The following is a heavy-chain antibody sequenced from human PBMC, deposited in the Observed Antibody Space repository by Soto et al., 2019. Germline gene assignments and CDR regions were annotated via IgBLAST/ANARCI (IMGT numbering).Heavy chain of an antibody. V-gene: IGHV1-69*01. CDR1: GGTFSSYA. J-gene: IGHJ6*02. Sequence: QVQLVQSGAEVTKPGSSVKVSCKASGGTFSSYAISWVRQAPGQGLEWMGGIIPISGTANYAQKFQGRVTITADESTSTAYMELSSLRSVDTAVYYCARSQGSSTSLEIYYYYYYGMDVWGQGTTVTVSS. CDR2: IIPISGTA. D-gene: IGHD2-2*01. CDR3: ARSQGSSTSLEIYYYYYYGMDV.